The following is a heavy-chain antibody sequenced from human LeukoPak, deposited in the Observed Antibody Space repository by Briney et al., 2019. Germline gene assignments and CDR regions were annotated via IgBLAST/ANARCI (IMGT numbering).Heavy chain of an antibody. CDR1: GGSISSYY. CDR2: IYYSGST. J-gene: IGHJ5*02. D-gene: IGHD3-16*01. CDR3: ARDRFGGSPGWFDP. Sequence: SETLPLTCTVSGGSISSYYWSWIRQPPGKGLGWIGYIYYSGSTNYNPSLKSRVTISVDTSKNQFSLKLSSVTAADTAVYYCARDRFGGSPGWFDPWGQGTLVTVSS. V-gene: IGHV4-59*01.